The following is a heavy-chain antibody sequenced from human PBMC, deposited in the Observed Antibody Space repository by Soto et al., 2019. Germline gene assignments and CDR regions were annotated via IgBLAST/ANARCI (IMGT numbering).Heavy chain of an antibody. D-gene: IGHD3-16*02. J-gene: IGHJ6*02. CDR2: IFPKFGTT. CDR3: EAEMTFGKLSVV. Sequence: QVQLVQSGAEVKKPGSSVKVSCKASGDTDTNDVISWVRQAPGQGLEWMGGIFPKFGTTYSAQKLRDRLTITADESTSTVYMQLSSLRLDDTAVYYCEAEMTFGKLSVVWGQGTTVTVSS. V-gene: IGHV1-69*01. CDR1: GDTDTNDV.